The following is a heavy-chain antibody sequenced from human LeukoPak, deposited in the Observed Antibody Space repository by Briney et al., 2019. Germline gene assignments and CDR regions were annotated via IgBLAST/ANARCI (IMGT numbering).Heavy chain of an antibody. CDR2: ISYDGSNK. D-gene: IGHD4-11*01. V-gene: IGHV3-30*18. J-gene: IGHJ4*02. CDR1: GFTFSSYG. CDR3: AKDRYMTTVTTPSDY. Sequence: GGSLRLSCAASGFTFSSYGMHWVRQAPGKGLEWVAVISYDGSNKYYADSVKGRFTISRDNSKNTLYLQMNSLRAEDTAVYYCAKDRYMTTVTTPSDYWGQGTLVTVSS.